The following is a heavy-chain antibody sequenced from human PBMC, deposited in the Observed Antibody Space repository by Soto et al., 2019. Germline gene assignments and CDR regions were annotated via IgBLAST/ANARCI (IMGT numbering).Heavy chain of an antibody. CDR3: VRGTPTPGLDI. D-gene: IGHD1-1*01. CDR2: IYSGGYT. Sequence: GGSLRLSCAVSGFTVSNNYMSWVRQAPGKGLEGVSVIYSGGYTAYGDSVKGRFTISRDNAKNSLYLQIGSLRVEDTAIYYCVRGTPTPGLDIWGHGTPVTVSS. CDR1: GFTVSNNY. J-gene: IGHJ4*01. V-gene: IGHV3-53*01.